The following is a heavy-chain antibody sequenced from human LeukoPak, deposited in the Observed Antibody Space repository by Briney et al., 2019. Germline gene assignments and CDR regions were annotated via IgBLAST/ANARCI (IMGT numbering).Heavy chain of an antibody. CDR3: ARAVGGDGSGSL. Sequence: PSETLSLTCTVSGGSISSYYWSWIRQPPGKGLEWIGYIYYSGSTNYNPSLKSRVTISVDASKNQFSLKLSSVTAADTAVYYCARAVGGDGSGSLWGPGTLVTVSS. CDR1: GGSISSYY. D-gene: IGHD3-10*01. J-gene: IGHJ4*02. CDR2: IYYSGST. V-gene: IGHV4-59*01.